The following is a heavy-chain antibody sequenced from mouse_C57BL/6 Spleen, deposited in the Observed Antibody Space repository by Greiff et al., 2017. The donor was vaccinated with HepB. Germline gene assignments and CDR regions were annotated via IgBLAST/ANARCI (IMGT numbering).Heavy chain of an antibody. V-gene: IGHV5-9-1*02. CDR1: GFTFSSYA. D-gene: IGHD1-1*01. CDR3: TREATVVAHYAMDY. CDR2: ISSGGDYI. J-gene: IGHJ4*01. Sequence: EVQLVESGEGLVKPGGSLKLSCAASGFTFSSYAMSWVRQTPEKRLEWVAYISSGGDYIYYADTVKGRFTISRDNARNTLYLQMSSLKSEDTAMYYCTREATVVAHYAMDYWGQGTSVTVSS.